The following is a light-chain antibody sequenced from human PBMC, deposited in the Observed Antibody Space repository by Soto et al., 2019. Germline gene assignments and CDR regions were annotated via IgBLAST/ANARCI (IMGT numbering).Light chain of an antibody. Sequence: QSVLTQPASVSGSPGQSVTISCAGTSGDVGGYNYVSWYQQHPGKAPKLMIHAVTNLPSGVSNRFSGSKSGNTASLTISSLQAEDEADYYLCSYTGASTYVFGTGTKLTVL. V-gene: IGLV2-14*01. CDR1: SGDVGGYNY. J-gene: IGLJ1*01. CDR2: AVT. CDR3: CSYTGASTYV.